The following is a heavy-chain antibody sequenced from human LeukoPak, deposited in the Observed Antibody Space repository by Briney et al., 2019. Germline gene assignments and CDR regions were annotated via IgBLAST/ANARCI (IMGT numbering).Heavy chain of an antibody. CDR2: IYSGGST. CDR1: GFTVSSNY. D-gene: IGHD4-17*01. CDR3: ARDQYGDYVLGY. Sequence: GGSLRLSCAASGFTVSSNYMSWVRQAPGKGLEWVSVIYSGGSTYYADSVKGRFTISRDNSKNTLYLQMNNLRAEDTAVYYCARDQYGDYVLGYWGQGTLVTVSS. J-gene: IGHJ4*02. V-gene: IGHV3-53*01.